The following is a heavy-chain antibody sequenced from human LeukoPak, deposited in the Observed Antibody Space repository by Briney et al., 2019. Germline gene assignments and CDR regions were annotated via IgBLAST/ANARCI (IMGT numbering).Heavy chain of an antibody. J-gene: IGHJ6*02. CDR3: AREDYANYYYGMDV. CDR2: IYYSGST. D-gene: IGHD4-17*01. Sequence: SETLSLTCTVSGGSISSGGYYWSWIRQHPGKGPEWIGYIYYSGSTYYNPSLKSRVTISVDTSKNQFSLKLSSVTAADTAVYYCAREDYANYYYGMDVWGQGTTVTVSS. CDR1: GGSISSGGYY. V-gene: IGHV4-31*03.